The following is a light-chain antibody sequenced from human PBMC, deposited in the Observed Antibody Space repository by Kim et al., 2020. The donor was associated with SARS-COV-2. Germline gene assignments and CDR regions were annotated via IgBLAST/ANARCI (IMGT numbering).Light chain of an antibody. CDR2: AAS. Sequence: EIVLTQSPGTLSLSPGERATLSCKASQSLTSGYLAWYQQKPGQAPKLLIYAASHRAIGIPDRFSGSGSGTDFTFTISRLEPEDFAVYYCQQYGSSPWTFGQGTKVDIK. J-gene: IGKJ1*01. V-gene: IGKV3-20*01. CDR3: QQYGSSPWT. CDR1: QSLTSGY.